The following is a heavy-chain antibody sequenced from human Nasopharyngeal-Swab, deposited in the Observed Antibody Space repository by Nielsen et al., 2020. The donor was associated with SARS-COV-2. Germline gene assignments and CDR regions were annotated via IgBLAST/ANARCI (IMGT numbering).Heavy chain of an antibody. J-gene: IGHJ5*02. CDR2: ISYDGSSN. Sequence: LSLTCAASGFIFSTYAMHWVRQAPGKGLEWVALISYDGSSNYYAHSVKGRFTISRDNSKNTLYLQINSLRGEDTAVYYCARPARRGLNWFDPWGQGTLVTVSS. CDR1: GFIFSTYA. D-gene: IGHD3-22*01. V-gene: IGHV3-30-3*01. CDR3: ARPARRGLNWFDP.